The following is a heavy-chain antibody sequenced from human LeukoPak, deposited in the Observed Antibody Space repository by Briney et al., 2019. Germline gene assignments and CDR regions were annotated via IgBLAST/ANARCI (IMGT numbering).Heavy chain of an antibody. J-gene: IGHJ3*02. Sequence: SETLSLTCTVSGASIGTGGYYWSWIRQPPGKGLEWIGYIYHGGTTNYNPSLKSRVTISLDTSKNQFYLNLNSVTAADTAFYYCAGGPITMIISGDYAFDIWGQGKMVTVSS. V-gene: IGHV4-30-2*02. D-gene: IGHD3-22*01. CDR1: GASIGTGGYY. CDR2: IYHGGTT. CDR3: AGGPITMIISGDYAFDI.